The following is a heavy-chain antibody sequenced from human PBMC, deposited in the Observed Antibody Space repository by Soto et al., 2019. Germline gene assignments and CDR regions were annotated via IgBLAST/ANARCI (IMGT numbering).Heavy chain of an antibody. J-gene: IGHJ4*02. V-gene: IGHV1-18*01. CDR3: AREYDFWIGSS. Sequence: SVKVSCKTSGYTFTSFAINWVRQAPGQGLEWVGWISTYSRNTDYAQKFQGRVTMTADTSSTTVYMELRSLRSDDTAVYYCAREYDFWIGSSWGQGTPVTVSS. CDR2: ISTYSRNT. CDR1: GYTFTSFA. D-gene: IGHD3-3*01.